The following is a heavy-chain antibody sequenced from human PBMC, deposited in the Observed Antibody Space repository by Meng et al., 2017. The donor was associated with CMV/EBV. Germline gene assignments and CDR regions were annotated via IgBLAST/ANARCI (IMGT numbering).Heavy chain of an antibody. CDR3: ARVVVPAAIRAISDFWSGFSGYGMDV. J-gene: IGHJ6*02. V-gene: IGHV1-8*03. Sequence: ASVNVSCKASGYTFTSYDIYWVRQATGQGLEWMGWMNPNSGNTGNAQKFQGRVTITRNTSISTAYMELSSLRSEDTAVYYCARVVVPAAIRAISDFWSGFSGYGMDVWGQGTTVTVSS. CDR1: GYTFTSYD. D-gene: IGHD2-2*02. CDR2: MNPNSGNT.